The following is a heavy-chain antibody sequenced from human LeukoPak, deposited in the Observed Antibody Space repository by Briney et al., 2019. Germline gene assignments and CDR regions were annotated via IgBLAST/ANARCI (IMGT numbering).Heavy chain of an antibody. D-gene: IGHD6-19*01. CDR3: ARDGSVAGPLGY. CDR2: ISYDGSNK. CDR1: GFTFSSYA. Sequence: GGSLRLSCAASGFTFSSYAMSWVRQAPGKGLEWVAVISYDGSNKYYADSVKGRFTISRDNSKNTLYLQMNSLRAEDTAVYYCARDGSVAGPLGYWGQGTLVTVSS. J-gene: IGHJ4*02. V-gene: IGHV3-30-3*01.